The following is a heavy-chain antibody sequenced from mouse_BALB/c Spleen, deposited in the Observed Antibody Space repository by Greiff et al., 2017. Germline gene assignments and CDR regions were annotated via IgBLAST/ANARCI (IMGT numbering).Heavy chain of an antibody. CDR1: GFSLTDYG. J-gene: IGHJ4*01. Sequence: QVQLKESGPGLVAPSQSLSITCTVSGFSLTDYGVSWIRQTPGKGLEWLGVIWGGGSTYYNSALNSRLSSSKDNSKSQVCIKMNMLQTDDPAMYSWAKLIYEENAMDYWGQGTSVTVSS. CDR2: IWGGGST. D-gene: IGHD2-3*01. V-gene: IGHV2-6-5*01. CDR3: AKLIYEENAMDY.